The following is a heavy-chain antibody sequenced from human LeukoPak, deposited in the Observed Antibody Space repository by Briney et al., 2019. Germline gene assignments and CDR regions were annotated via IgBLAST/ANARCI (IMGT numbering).Heavy chain of an antibody. D-gene: IGHD4-23*01. CDR2: INQDGSEK. CDR1: GFTFTTYW. V-gene: IGHV3-7*01. CDR3: VRAIGSNTL. Sequence: GGSLRLSCAASGFTFTTYWMSWVRQAPGKVLEWVANINQDGSEKYYVDSVKGRFTISRDNAKNSLYLQMNSLRAEDTAVYFCVRAIGSNTLWGQGTLVSVSS. J-gene: IGHJ4*02.